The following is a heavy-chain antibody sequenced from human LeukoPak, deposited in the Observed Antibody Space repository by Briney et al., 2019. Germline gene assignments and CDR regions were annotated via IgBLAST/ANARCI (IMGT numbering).Heavy chain of an antibody. D-gene: IGHD6-6*01. CDR3: ARGQQLVLYYYYYYGMDV. CDR2: INSDGSST. Sequence: GGSLRLSCAASGFTFSSYWMHWVRQAPGKGLVWVSRINSDGSSTSYADSVKSRFTISRDNAKNTLYLQMNSLRAEDTAVYYCARGQQLVLYYYYYYGMDVWGQGTTVTVSS. J-gene: IGHJ6*02. CDR1: GFTFSSYW. V-gene: IGHV3-74*01.